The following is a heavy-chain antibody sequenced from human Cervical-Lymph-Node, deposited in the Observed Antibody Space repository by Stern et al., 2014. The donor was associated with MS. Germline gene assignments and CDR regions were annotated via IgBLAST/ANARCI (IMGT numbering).Heavy chain of an antibody. Sequence: QITLTESGPTLVKPTQTLTLTCTVSGFSLTTDGVGVAWIRQAPGKALEWLALIYWDDDERYNPSLNNRLTITKDTSKNQVVLRMTNVDPVDTGTYYCAHSFGSVSGTYSGMDAWGQGTTVTVS. CDR3: AHSFGSVSGTYSGMDA. CDR1: GFSLTTDGVG. D-gene: IGHD1-7*01. J-gene: IGHJ6*02. V-gene: IGHV2-5*02. CDR2: IYWDDDE.